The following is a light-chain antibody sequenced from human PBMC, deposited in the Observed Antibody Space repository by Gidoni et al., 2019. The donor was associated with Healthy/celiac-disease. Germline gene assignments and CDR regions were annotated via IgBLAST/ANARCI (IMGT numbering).Light chain of an antibody. Sequence: ILMTQSPATLSMSPGERATLSCRASQSVSSNLARYQQKPGQAPRLLIYGASTRATGIPARFSGSGSGTEFTLTISSLQSEDFAVYYCQQYNNWPPVTFGQGTKVEIK. J-gene: IGKJ1*01. V-gene: IGKV3-15*01. CDR1: QSVSSN. CDR2: GAS. CDR3: QQYNNWPPVT.